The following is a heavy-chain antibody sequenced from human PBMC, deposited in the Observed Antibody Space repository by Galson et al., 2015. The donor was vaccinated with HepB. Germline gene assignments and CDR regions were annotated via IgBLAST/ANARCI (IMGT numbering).Heavy chain of an antibody. D-gene: IGHD4-17*01. J-gene: IGHJ1*01. V-gene: IGHV3-30*04. CDR3: ARERPLYGDYESPLQH. Sequence: SLRLSCAASGFTFSSYAMHWVRQAPGKGLEWVAVISYDGSNKYYADSVKGRFTISRDNSKNTLYLQMNSLRAEDTAVYYCARERPLYGDYESPLQHWGQGTLVTVSS. CDR1: GFTFSSYA. CDR2: ISYDGSNK.